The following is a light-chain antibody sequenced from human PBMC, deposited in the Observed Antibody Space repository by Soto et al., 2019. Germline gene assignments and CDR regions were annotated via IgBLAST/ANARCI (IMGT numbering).Light chain of an antibody. CDR3: QLRSNWPPTWT. J-gene: IGKJ1*01. Sequence: EIVLTQSPATQSLSPGERATLSCRASQSISNYLAWYQHKPGQAPRLLIYDASSRATGIPARFSGSGSGTDFTLTISSLEPEDFAVYFCQLRSNWPPTWTFGQGTKVEIK. V-gene: IGKV3-11*01. CDR2: DAS. CDR1: QSISNY.